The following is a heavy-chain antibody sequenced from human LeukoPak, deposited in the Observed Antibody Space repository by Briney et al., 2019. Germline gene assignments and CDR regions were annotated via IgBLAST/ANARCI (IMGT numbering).Heavy chain of an antibody. D-gene: IGHD3-10*01. V-gene: IGHV3-30*18. CDR1: GFTFSSYG. J-gene: IGHJ4*02. Sequence: GRSLRLSCAASGFTFSSYGMHWVRQAPGKGLEWVAVISYDGSNKSYADSVKGRFTISRDNSKNTLYLQMNSLRAEDTAVYYCAKDRRYYGSGSYMDYWGQGTLVTVSS. CDR2: ISYDGSNK. CDR3: AKDRRYYGSGSYMDY.